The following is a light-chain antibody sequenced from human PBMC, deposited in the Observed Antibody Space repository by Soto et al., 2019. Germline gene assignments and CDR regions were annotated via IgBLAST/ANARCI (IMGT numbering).Light chain of an antibody. CDR1: QSISSY. J-gene: IGKJ4*01. CDR3: QQRCTWPRVT. CDR2: DAS. V-gene: IGKV3-11*01. Sequence: EIVLTQSPATLSLSPGETATLSCRASQSISSYLAWYQQKPGQAPRLLIYDASTRATGIPARFRGGGSDTDVSLPITSLVHEDFATYYCQQRCTWPRVTFGGGTKLEIK.